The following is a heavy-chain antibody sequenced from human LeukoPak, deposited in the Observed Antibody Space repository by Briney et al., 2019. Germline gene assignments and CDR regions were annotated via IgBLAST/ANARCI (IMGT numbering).Heavy chain of an antibody. J-gene: IGHJ4*02. Sequence: GGSLRLSCAASGFTFSSYGMHWVRQAPGKGLEWVAVIWYDGSNKYYADSVKGRFTISRDNSKNTLYLQMDSLRAEDTAVYYCAKDYDSSGYYEYYFDYWGQGTLVTVSS. V-gene: IGHV3-33*06. CDR1: GFTFSSYG. CDR2: IWYDGSNK. CDR3: AKDYDSSGYYEYYFDY. D-gene: IGHD3-22*01.